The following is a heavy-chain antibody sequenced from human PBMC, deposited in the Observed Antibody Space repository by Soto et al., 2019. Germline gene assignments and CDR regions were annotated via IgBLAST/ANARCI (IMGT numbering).Heavy chain of an antibody. CDR3: AKDRTAAARNFDY. CDR2: ISTAVGAT. J-gene: IGHJ4*02. D-gene: IGHD6-25*01. V-gene: IGHV3-23*01. Sequence: PGESLKISCAVSGFTFSNHAMSWVRQAPRKGLEWVSAISTAVGATYYADSVKGRFTISRDDSKNTLYLQMDSLRAEDTAVYYRAKDRTAAARNFDYWGQGTLVTVSS. CDR1: GFTFSNHA.